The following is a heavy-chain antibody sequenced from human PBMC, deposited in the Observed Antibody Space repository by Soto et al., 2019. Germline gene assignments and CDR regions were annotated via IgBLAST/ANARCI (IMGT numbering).Heavy chain of an antibody. CDR2: ISGSGGST. CDR3: AKYTDAKVPFDY. J-gene: IGHJ4*02. V-gene: IGHV3-23*01. Sequence: GGSLRLSCVASGFTFSSYAMTWVRQAPGKGLEWVSGISGSGGSTYYADSVKGRFTISRDNSKNTLYLQMNSLRAEDTAVYYCAKYTDAKVPFDYWGQGTLVTVSS. D-gene: IGHD2-2*01. CDR1: GFTFSSYA.